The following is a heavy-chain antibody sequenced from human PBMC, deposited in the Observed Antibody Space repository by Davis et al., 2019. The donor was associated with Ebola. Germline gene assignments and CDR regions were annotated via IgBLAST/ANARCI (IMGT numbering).Heavy chain of an antibody. D-gene: IGHD4-17*01. Sequence: SVKVSCKASGGTFSSYAISWVRQAPGQGLEWMGRIIPIFGTANYAQKFQGRVTITADESTSTAYMELSSLRSEDTAVYYCARLREMTTVTTYRDFYYYYGMDVWGQGTTVTVSS. V-gene: IGHV1-69*13. CDR1: GGTFSSYA. CDR3: ARLREMTTVTTYRDFYYYYGMDV. J-gene: IGHJ6*02. CDR2: IIPIFGTA.